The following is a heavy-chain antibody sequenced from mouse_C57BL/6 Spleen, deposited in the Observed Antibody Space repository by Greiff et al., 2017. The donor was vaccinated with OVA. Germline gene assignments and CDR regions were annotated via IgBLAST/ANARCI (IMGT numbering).Heavy chain of an antibody. J-gene: IGHJ4*01. V-gene: IGHV1-69*01. CDR2: IDPSDSYT. D-gene: IGHD2-5*01. CDR1: GYTFTSYW. Sequence: QVQLQQPGAELVMPGASVKLSCKASGYTFTSYWMHWVKQRPGQGLEWIGEIDPSDSYTTYNQKFKGKSTLTVDKSSSTAYMQLSSLTSEDSAVYYCARVGAYYSNLGAMDYWGQGTSVTVSS. CDR3: ARVGAYYSNLGAMDY.